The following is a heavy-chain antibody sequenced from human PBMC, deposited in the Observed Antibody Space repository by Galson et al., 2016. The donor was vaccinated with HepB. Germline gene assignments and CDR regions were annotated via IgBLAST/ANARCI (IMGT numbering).Heavy chain of an antibody. CDR1: GFSLSTTGVG. V-gene: IGHV2-5*02. CDR3: APRYCTGGSCYLGFDP. D-gene: IGHD2-15*01. Sequence: PALVKPTQTLTLTCTFSGFSLSTTGVGVGWIRQPPGKALEWLALIYWDDDKRYSPSLRTRLTISKDTSKNQVVLTMTNMDPVGTATYYCAPRYCTGGSCYLGFDPWGQGTLVTVSS. CDR2: IYWDDDK. J-gene: IGHJ5*02.